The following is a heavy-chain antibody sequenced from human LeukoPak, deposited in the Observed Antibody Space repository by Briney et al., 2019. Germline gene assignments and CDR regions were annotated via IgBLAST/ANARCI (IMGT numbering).Heavy chain of an antibody. CDR1: GGSISDDY. V-gene: IGHV4-59*01. D-gene: IGHD3-22*01. Sequence: PSETLSLTCIVSGGSISDDYWSWVRQPPGKGLEWIGYMYYTGNTNYNPSLKSRVTISVDTSKNQFSLKLRSVTAADTAVYYCARMRCGWLQIGSWGQGTLVTVSS. CDR2: MYYTGNT. J-gene: IGHJ5*02. CDR3: ARMRCGWLQIGS.